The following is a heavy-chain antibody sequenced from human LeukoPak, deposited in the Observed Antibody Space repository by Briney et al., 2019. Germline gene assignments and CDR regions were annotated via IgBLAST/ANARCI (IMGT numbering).Heavy chain of an antibody. CDR2: IYYSGST. D-gene: IGHD3-10*01. CDR3: ARMYYYGSGSDY. V-gene: IGHV4-59*01. Sequence: PSETLSLTCTVSGGSISSYYWSWIRQPPGKGLEWIGYIYYSGSTNYNPSLKSRVTISVDTSKNQFSLKLSSVTAADTAVHYCARMYYYGSGSDYWGQGTLVTVSS. CDR1: GGSISSYY. J-gene: IGHJ4*02.